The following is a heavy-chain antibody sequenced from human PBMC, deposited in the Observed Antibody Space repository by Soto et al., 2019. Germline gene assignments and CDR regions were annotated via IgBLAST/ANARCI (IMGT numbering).Heavy chain of an antibody. D-gene: IGHD5-18*01. CDR1: GGSFSGYY. CDR2: INHSGRT. V-gene: IGHV4-34*01. Sequence: SETLSLTCAVYGGSFSGYYWSLIRQPPGKGLEWIGEINHSGRTNYNPSLKSRVTISVDTSKNQLSLKLSSVTAADTAVYYCARGGYSYGSYYYYYMDVWGKGTTVTVSS. CDR3: ARGGYSYGSYYYYYMDV. J-gene: IGHJ6*03.